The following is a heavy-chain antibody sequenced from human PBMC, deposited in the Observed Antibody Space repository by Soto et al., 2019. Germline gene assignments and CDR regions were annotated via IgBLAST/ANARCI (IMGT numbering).Heavy chain of an antibody. CDR2: IIPIFGTA. J-gene: IGHJ4*02. CDR3: ARREEEGYYSDY. CDR1: GGTFSSYA. D-gene: IGHD3-22*01. V-gene: IGHV1-69*13. Sequence: SVKVSCKASGGTFSSYAMSWVRQAPGQGLEWMGGIIPIFGTANYAQKFQGRVTITADESTSTAYMELSSLRSEDTAVYYCARREEEGYYSDYWGQGTLVTVSS.